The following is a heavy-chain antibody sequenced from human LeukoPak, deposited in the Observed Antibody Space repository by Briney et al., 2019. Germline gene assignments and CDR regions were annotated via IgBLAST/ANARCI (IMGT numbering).Heavy chain of an antibody. Sequence: GGSLRLSCAVSGFTFSNAWMSWVRQAPGKGLEWVGRIKSKTDGGTTDYAAPVKGRFTISRDDSKNTLYLQVNSLKTEDTAVYYCTTALRRMATISWGQGTLVTVSS. CDR2: IKSKTDGGTT. CDR3: TTALRRMATIS. V-gene: IGHV3-15*01. J-gene: IGHJ5*02. CDR1: GFTFSNAW. D-gene: IGHD5-24*01.